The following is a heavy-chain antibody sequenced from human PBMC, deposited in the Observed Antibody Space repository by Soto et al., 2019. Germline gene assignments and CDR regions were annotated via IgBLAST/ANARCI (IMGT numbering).Heavy chain of an antibody. CDR3: AREPIEYSSSSTVHYFDY. D-gene: IGHD6-6*01. V-gene: IGHV1-69*01. J-gene: IGHJ4*02. Sequence: QVQLVQSGAEVKKPGSSVKVSCKASGGTFSSYAISWVRQAPGQGLEWMGGLIPIFGTANYAQKFQGRVTITADESTSTAYMELSSLRSEDTAVYYCAREPIEYSSSSTVHYFDYWGQGTLVTVSS. CDR1: GGTFSSYA. CDR2: LIPIFGTA.